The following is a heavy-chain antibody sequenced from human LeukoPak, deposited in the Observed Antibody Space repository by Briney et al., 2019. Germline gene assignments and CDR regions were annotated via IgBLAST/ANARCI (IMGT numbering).Heavy chain of an antibody. CDR2: IYYSGST. CDR3: ASIDDSSGYATLFDY. J-gene: IGHJ4*02. D-gene: IGHD3-22*01. Sequence: SETLSLTCTVSGGSISSSSYYWGWIRQPPGKGLEWIGSIYYSGSTYYNPSLKSRVTISVDTSKNQFSLKLSSVTAADTAVYYCASIDDSSGYATLFDYWGQGTLVTVSS. V-gene: IGHV4-39*07. CDR1: GGSISSSSYY.